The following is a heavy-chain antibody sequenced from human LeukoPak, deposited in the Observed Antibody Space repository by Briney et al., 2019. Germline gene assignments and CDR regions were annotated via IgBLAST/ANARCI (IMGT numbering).Heavy chain of an antibody. J-gene: IGHJ5*02. CDR2: ISAYNGNT. Sequence: ASVKVSCKASGYTFTSYGISWVRQAPGQGLEWMGWISAYNGNTNYAQKLQGRVTMTTDTSTSTAYMELRSLRSDDTAVYYCARSGTRVTSNYDFWSGTTRRWFDPWGQGTLVTVSS. V-gene: IGHV1-18*01. D-gene: IGHD3-3*01. CDR1: GYTFTSYG. CDR3: ARSGTRVTSNYDFWSGTTRRWFDP.